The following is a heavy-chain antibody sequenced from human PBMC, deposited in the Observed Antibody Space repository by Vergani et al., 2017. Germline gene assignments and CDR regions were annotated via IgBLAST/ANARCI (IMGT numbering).Heavy chain of an antibody. CDR1: GFSFSSHA. D-gene: IGHD3-10*01. J-gene: IGHJ6*03. CDR3: AKAGSVTSGSLQYNFYMDV. V-gene: IGHV3-30*18. Sequence: QVQLVESGGGVVQPGGSLRLSCAASGFSFSSHAIHWVRQAPGKGLEWVAVISNDGSKKYYADSVKGRFTISRDNSKNTLDLQMNSLRTQDTAVYYCAKAGSVTSGSLQYNFYMDVWGKGTTVTVS. CDR2: ISNDGSKK.